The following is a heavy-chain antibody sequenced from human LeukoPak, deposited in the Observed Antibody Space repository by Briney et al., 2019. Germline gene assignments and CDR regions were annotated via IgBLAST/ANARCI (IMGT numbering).Heavy chain of an antibody. J-gene: IGHJ4*02. CDR2: VYQSGST. Sequence: SETLPLTCAVSDYSISSGYYWGWIRQPPGKGLEWIGSVYQSGSTYYSPSLKSRVTISVDTSNNQFSLKLTSVTAADTAIYYCARHPDLRWPRSFDYWGQGTLVSVSS. V-gene: IGHV4-38-2*01. CDR1: DYSISSGYY. CDR3: ARHPDLRWPRSFDY. D-gene: IGHD2-21*01.